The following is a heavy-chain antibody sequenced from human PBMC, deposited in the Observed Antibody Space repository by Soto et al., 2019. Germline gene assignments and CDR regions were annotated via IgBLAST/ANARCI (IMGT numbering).Heavy chain of an antibody. Sequence: SLRLSCTVSGFTFGDYAMSWVRRAPGKGLEWVGFIRSKAYGGTTEYAASVKGRFTISSDDSKSIACLQMNSLKTEDTAVYYCTRAVSGSSGTAGDYWGQGTLVTVSS. CDR2: IRSKAYGGTT. CDR3: TRAVSGSSGTAGDY. J-gene: IGHJ4*02. CDR1: GFTFGDYA. D-gene: IGHD6-13*01. V-gene: IGHV3-49*04.